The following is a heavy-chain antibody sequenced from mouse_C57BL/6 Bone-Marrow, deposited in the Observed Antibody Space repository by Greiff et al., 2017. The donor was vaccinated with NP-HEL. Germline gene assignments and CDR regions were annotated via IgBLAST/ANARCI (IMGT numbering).Heavy chain of an antibody. V-gene: IGHV5-16*01. Sequence: EVKVVESEGGLVQPGSSMKLSCTASGFTFSDYYMAWVRQVPEKGLEWVANITYDGSSPYYLDSLKSRFIISRDNAKNILYLQMSSLESEDTATYYCAREGGLRRRTYAMDYWGQGTSVTVSS. D-gene: IGHD2-4*01. CDR1: GFTFSDYY. J-gene: IGHJ4*01. CDR3: AREGGLRRRTYAMDY. CDR2: ITYDGSSP.